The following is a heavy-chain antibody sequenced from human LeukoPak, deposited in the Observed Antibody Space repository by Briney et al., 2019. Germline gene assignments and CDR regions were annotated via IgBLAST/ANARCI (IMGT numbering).Heavy chain of an antibody. V-gene: IGHV3-30*02. J-gene: IGHJ4*02. Sequence: GGSLRLSCAASGFTFSSYGMHWVRQAPGKGLEWVAFIRYDGSNKYYADSVKGRFTISRDNSKNTLYLQMNSLRAEDTAVYYCARGGWYDSSGYFDYWGQGTLVTVSS. D-gene: IGHD3-22*01. CDR3: ARGGWYDSSGYFDY. CDR2: IRYDGSNK. CDR1: GFTFSSYG.